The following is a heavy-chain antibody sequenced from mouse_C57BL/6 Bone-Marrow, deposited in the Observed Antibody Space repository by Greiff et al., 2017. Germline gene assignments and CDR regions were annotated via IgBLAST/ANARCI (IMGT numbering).Heavy chain of an antibody. CDR3: SSFDVNYFDF. J-gene: IGHJ2*01. D-gene: IGHD2-3*01. CDR1: GFNIKDDY. Sequence: VQLQQSGAELVRPGASVKLSCTASGFNIKDDYIHWVKQRPEQGLEWIGGIVPEIGETEYASKFQGKATITSDTSSNTAYQQLSSRTAEDTAVYYCSSFDVNYFDFWGQGTPLTVAS. CDR2: IVPEIGET. V-gene: IGHV14-4*01.